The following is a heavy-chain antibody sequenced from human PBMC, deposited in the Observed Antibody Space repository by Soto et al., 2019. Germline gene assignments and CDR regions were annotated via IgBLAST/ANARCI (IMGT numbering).Heavy chain of an antibody. J-gene: IGHJ4*02. CDR1: GFTFSSYS. CDR3: AREGIAARPGIDY. V-gene: IGHV3-21*01. Sequence: GSLRLSCAASGFTFSSYSVNWVRQAPGKGLEWVSSISSSSSYIYYADSVKGRFTISRDNAKNSLYLQMNSLRAEDTAVYYCAREGIAARPGIDYWGQGTLVTVSS. D-gene: IGHD6-6*01. CDR2: ISSSSSYI.